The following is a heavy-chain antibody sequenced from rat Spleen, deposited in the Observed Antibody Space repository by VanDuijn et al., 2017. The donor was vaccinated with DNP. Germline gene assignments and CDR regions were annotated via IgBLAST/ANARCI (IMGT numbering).Heavy chain of an antibody. D-gene: IGHD1-1*01. J-gene: IGHJ2*01. Sequence: EVQLVESGGGLVQPGRSMKLSCAASGFTFSSFPMAWVRQAPTKGLEWVATISTSGGSTYYRDSVKGRFTVSRDNAKSTLYLQMNSLRSEDTATYYGTRVNFTTVAFDYWGQGVMVTVSS. CDR1: GFTFSSFP. CDR3: TRVNFTTVAFDY. CDR2: ISTSGGST. V-gene: IGHV5-46*01.